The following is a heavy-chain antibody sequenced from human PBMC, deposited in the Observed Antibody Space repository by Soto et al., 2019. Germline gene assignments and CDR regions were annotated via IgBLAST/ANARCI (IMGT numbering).Heavy chain of an antibody. CDR2: IIPIFGTA. Sequence: SVKVSCKASGDTFSSYAISWVRQAPGQGLEWMGGIIPIFGTANYAQKFQGRVTITADESTSTAYMELSSLRSEDTAVYYCASNYCTNGVCYPLDYWGQRTLVTVSS. CDR1: GDTFSSYA. V-gene: IGHV1-69*13. J-gene: IGHJ4*02. D-gene: IGHD2-8*01. CDR3: ASNYCTNGVCYPLDY.